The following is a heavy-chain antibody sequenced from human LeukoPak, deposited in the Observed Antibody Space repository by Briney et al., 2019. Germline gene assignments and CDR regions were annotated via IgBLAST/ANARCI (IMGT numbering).Heavy chain of an antibody. CDR1: GFTFDDYA. CDR2: ISWNSGSI. J-gene: IGHJ4*02. D-gene: IGHD3-16*02. CDR3: ARDMSSSGIVSAHGFDY. Sequence: GGSLRLSCAASGFTFDDYAMHWVRQGPGKGLEWVSGISWNSGSIGYAGSVKGRFTISRDNAKNSVHLQMNSLRAEDMALYYCARDMSSSGIVSAHGFDYWGQRTLVTVSS. V-gene: IGHV3-9*03.